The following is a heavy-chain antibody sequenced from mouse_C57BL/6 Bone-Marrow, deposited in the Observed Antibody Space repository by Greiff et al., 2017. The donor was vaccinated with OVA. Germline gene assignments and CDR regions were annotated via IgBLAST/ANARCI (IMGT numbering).Heavy chain of an antibody. CDR2: ISDGGSYT. D-gene: IGHD2-2*01. V-gene: IGHV5-4*01. J-gene: IGHJ3*01. Sequence: EVQGVESGGGLVKPGGSLKLSCAASGFTFSSSAMSWVRQTPEKRLEWVATISDGGSYTYYPDNVKGRFTISRDNAKNNLYLQMSHLKSEDTAMYYCARDRGVTTGFAYWGQGTLVTVSA. CDR1: GFTFSSSA. CDR3: ARDRGVTTGFAY.